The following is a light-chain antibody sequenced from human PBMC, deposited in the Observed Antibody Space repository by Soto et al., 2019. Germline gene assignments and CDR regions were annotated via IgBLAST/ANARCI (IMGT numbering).Light chain of an antibody. CDR1: QSIGSG. V-gene: IGKV1-5*01. J-gene: IGKJ1*01. Sequence: DIQMTQSPCSLSASPGDRVTITCRASQSIGSGLAWYQQKPGKAPRLLSYGASSRATGVPARFSGSGSGTDFTLTISSLQSKDFATYYCQQYNTYPRTFGQGTKVDI. CDR2: GAS. CDR3: QQYNTYPRT.